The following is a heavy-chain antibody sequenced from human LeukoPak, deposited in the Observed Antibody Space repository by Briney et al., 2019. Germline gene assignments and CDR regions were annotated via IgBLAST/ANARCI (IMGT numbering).Heavy chain of an antibody. CDR2: INLNGGST. CDR1: GFTFDDYG. V-gene: IGHV3-20*04. D-gene: IGHD3-3*01. J-gene: IGHJ4*02. CDR3: AREGYDVLRFLEWLRGLDY. Sequence: GGSLRLSCAASGFTFDDYGMSWVRQAPGKGLEWVSGINLNGGSTGYADSVKGRFTISRGNAKNSLYLQMNSLRAEDTALYYCAREGYDVLRFLEWLRGLDYWGQGTLVTVSS.